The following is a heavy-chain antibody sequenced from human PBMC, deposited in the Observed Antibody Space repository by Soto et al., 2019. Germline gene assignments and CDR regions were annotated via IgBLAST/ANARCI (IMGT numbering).Heavy chain of an antibody. CDR3: ARGGATYDILTGYYSGYFQH. CDR2: INHSGST. J-gene: IGHJ1*01. D-gene: IGHD3-9*01. CDR1: GGSFSGYY. V-gene: IGHV4-34*01. Sequence: SETLSLTCAVYGGSFSGYYWSWIRQPPGKGLEWIGEINHSGSTNYNPSLKSRVTISVDTSKNQFSLKLSSVTAADTAVYYCARGGATYDILTGYYSGYFQHWGQGTLVTVSS.